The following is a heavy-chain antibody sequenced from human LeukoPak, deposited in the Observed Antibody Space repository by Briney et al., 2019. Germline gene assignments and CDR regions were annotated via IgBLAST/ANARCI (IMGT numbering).Heavy chain of an antibody. Sequence: GGSLRLSCAASGFTFSSYAMSWVRQAPGKGLEWVSAISGSGGSTYYADSVKGRFTISRDNSKNTLYLQMNSLRAEDTALYYCAKDRAFGQFLWGNDYWGQGTLVTVSS. D-gene: IGHD3-10*01. CDR3: AKDRAFGQFLWGNDY. V-gene: IGHV3-23*01. CDR1: GFTFSSYA. CDR2: ISGSGGST. J-gene: IGHJ4*02.